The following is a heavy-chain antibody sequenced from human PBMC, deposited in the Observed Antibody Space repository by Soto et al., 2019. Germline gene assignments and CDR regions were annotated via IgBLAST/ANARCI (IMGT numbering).Heavy chain of an antibody. Sequence: QVQLVESGGGVVQPGRSLRLSCAASGFTFSSYAMHWVRQAPGKGLEWVAVISYDGSNKYYADSVKGRFTISRDNSKNTLYLQMNSLRAEDTAVYYCASGSLWFDNNLLSDLGDYWGQGTLVTVSS. D-gene: IGHD3-10*01. CDR1: GFTFSSYA. CDR2: ISYDGSNK. J-gene: IGHJ4*02. CDR3: ASGSLWFDNNLLSDLGDY. V-gene: IGHV3-30-3*01.